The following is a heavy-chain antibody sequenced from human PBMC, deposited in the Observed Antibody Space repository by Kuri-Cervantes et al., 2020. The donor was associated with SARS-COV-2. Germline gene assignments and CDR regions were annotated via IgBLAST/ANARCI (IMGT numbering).Heavy chain of an antibody. D-gene: IGHD3-3*01. CDR3: ATAKGTVDDFWSGYYRGYYFDY. V-gene: IGHV1-69*13. Sequence: SVKVSCKASGGTFSSYAISWVRQAPGQGLEWMGGIIPIFGTANYAQKFQGRVTITADESTSTAYMELNSLRAEDTAVYYCATAKGTVDDFWSGYYRGYYFDYWGQGTLVTVSS. CDR2: IIPIFGTA. CDR1: GGTFSSYA. J-gene: IGHJ4*02.